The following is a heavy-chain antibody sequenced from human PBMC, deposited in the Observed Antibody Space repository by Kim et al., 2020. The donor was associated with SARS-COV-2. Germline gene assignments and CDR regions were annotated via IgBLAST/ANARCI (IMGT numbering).Heavy chain of an antibody. V-gene: IGHV3-23*01. CDR2: ISGSGGST. J-gene: IGHJ6*02. D-gene: IGHD3-10*01. CDR3: AKDARLLWAGGMDV. Sequence: GGSLRPSCAASGFTFSSYAMSWVRQAPGKGLEWVSAISGSGGSTYYADSVKGRFTISRDNSKNTLYLQMNSLRAEDTAVYYCAKDARLLWAGGMDVWGQGTTVTVSS. CDR1: GFTFSSYA.